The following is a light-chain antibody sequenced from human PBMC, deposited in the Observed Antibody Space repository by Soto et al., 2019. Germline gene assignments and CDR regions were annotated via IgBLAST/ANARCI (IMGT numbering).Light chain of an antibody. CDR2: AAS. V-gene: IGKV1-39*01. CDR3: QQSYSMPLN. J-gene: IGKJ4*01. Sequence: DIQMTQSPSSLSASVGDRITVTCRASQRISTYLNWYQQKPGKAPKLLLYAASSLQSGVPSRFSGSGSGTDFTLTISSLQPEDFATYYCQQSYSMPLNFGGGTKVEIK. CDR1: QRISTY.